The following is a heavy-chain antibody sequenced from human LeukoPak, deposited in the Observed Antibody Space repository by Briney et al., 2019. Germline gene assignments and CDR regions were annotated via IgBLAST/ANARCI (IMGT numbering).Heavy chain of an antibody. CDR2: INPHSCDT. Sequence: GASVKVSCKASGYSFTDYYIHGVRQSPGQGVEWLGCINPHSCDTKYAQRFQARLTIQRDTSISTASMNLDTLSSGDTAVYFCAAGRWLRSGFDYWGKGTVVTVSS. J-gene: IGHJ4*02. V-gene: IGHV1-2*02. D-gene: IGHD5-12*01. CDR1: GYSFTDYY. CDR3: AAGRWLRSGFDY.